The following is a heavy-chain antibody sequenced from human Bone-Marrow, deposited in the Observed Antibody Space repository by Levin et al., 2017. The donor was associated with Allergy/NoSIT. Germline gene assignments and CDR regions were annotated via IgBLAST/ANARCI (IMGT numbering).Heavy chain of an antibody. CDR2: ISSSGSTI. Sequence: GGSLRLSCAASGFTFSDYYMSWIRQAPGKGLEWVSYISSSGSTIYYADSVKGRFTISRDNAKNSLYLQMNSLRAEDTAVYYCARDSPSSSWYVHYYYYGMDVWGQGTTVTVSS. CDR3: ARDSPSSSWYVHYYYYGMDV. J-gene: IGHJ6*02. D-gene: IGHD6-13*01. V-gene: IGHV3-11*01. CDR1: GFTFSDYY.